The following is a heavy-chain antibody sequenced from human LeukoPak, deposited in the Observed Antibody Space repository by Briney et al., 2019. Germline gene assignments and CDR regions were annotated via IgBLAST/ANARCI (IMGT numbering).Heavy chain of an antibody. D-gene: IGHD2-8*01. CDR3: AKDLSKWGHYDGMDV. V-gene: IGHV3-43*02. CDR1: GFTSDDFA. J-gene: IGHJ6*02. CDR2: ISGDSGST. Sequence: PGGSLRLSCAASGFTSDDFAMHWVRQAPGKGLEWVSLISGDSGSTYYAASVKGRFTISRDNSKNSLYLQMNSLTTEDTALYYCAKDLSKWGHYDGMDVWGQGTTVTVSS.